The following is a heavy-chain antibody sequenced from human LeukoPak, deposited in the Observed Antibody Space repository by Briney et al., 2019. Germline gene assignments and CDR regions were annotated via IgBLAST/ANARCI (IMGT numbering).Heavy chain of an antibody. CDR3: ARDKAAAGSYDY. CDR1: GYTLTSYA. CDR2: ISTYNANT. D-gene: IGHD6-13*01. J-gene: IGHJ4*02. Sequence: ASVKVSCKASGYTLTSYAISWVRQAPGQGLEWMGRISTYNANTNYAQNLQGRVTMTTDTSTSTAYMELRSLRSDDTAVYYCARDKAAAGSYDYWGQGTLVTVSS. V-gene: IGHV1-18*01.